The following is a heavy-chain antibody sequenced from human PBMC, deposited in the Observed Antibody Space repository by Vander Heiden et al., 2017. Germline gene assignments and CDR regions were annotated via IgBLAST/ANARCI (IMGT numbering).Heavy chain of an antibody. V-gene: IGHV3-23*01. Sequence: GSGGSTYYADSVQGRFTISIDNSKNTLYLQMNSLRAEDTAVYYCAKAPIAVAGIWYFDLWGRGTLVTVSS. D-gene: IGHD6-19*01. CDR2: GSGGST. CDR3: AKAPIAVAGIWYFDL. J-gene: IGHJ2*01.